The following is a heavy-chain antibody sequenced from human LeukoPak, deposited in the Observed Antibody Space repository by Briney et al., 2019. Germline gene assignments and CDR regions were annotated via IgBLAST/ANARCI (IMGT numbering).Heavy chain of an antibody. Sequence: GKSLRLSCAASGLSLTTHGMHWVRQAPGKGLEGVAVIWYDGSNKYYADSVKGRFTISRDNSKNTLYLQMNSLRAEDTAVYYCASVYSYGWFDYWGQGTLVTVSS. J-gene: IGHJ5*01. CDR3: ASVYSYGWFDY. CDR1: GLSLTTHG. CDR2: IWYDGSNK. V-gene: IGHV3-33*01. D-gene: IGHD5-18*01.